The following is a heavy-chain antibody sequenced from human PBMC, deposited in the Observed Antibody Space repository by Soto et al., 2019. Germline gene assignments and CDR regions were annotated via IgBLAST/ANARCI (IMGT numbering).Heavy chain of an antibody. J-gene: IGHJ6*02. V-gene: IGHV5-51*01. Sequence: GESLKISCRGSGYTFTDYWIVWVRQMPGKGLEWMGVIYPGDSNTKYSPSFQDQVTLSADKSITTAYLQWNSLKASDTAVYYCATHQVAYFGQAYYNAGMDVWGQGTTVTVSS. CDR3: ATHQVAYFGQAYYNAGMDV. D-gene: IGHD2-21*01. CDR1: GYTFTDYW. CDR2: IYPGDSNT.